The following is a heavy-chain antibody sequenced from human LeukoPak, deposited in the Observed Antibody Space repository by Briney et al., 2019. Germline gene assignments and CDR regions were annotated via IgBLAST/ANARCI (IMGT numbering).Heavy chain of an antibody. CDR3: ARDGLGVRGVIPNDY. V-gene: IGHV1-18*01. D-gene: IGHD3-10*01. J-gene: IGHJ4*02. CDR1: GYTFTSYG. CDR2: ISAYNGNT. Sequence: GASVKVSCKASGYTFTSYGISWVRQAPGQGLEWMGWISAYNGNTNYAQKLQGRVTMTTDTSTSTAYMELRSLRSDDTAVYYCARDGLGVRGVIPNDYWGQGTLVTVSS.